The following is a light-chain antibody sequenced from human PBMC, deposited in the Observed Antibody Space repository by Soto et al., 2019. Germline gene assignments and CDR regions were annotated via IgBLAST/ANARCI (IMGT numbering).Light chain of an antibody. Sequence: QPVLTQPPSVSGSPGQSLAISCTRTSSDVGSYNRVSWYQQPPGTAPKLMIYDVNNRPSGVPDRFSGSKSGNTASLTISGLQAEDEADYYCSSYTISSTYVFGTGTKVTVL. CDR2: DVN. CDR1: SSDVGSYNR. V-gene: IGLV2-18*02. J-gene: IGLJ1*01. CDR3: SSYTISSTYV.